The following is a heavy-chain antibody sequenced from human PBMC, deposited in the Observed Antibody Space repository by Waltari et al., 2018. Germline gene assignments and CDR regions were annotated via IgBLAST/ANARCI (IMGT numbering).Heavy chain of an antibody. CDR1: GFTSSSYS. Sequence: EVQLVESGGGLVQPGGSLSLPCAASGFTSSSYSMNWVRQAPGKGLEWDSYISSSSSTIYYADSVKGRFTISRDNAKNSLYLQMNSLRDEDTAVYYCARESSYDYVWGSYRGHFDYWGQGTLVTVSS. CDR3: ARESSYDYVWGSYRGHFDY. V-gene: IGHV3-48*02. CDR2: ISSSSSTI. D-gene: IGHD3-16*02. J-gene: IGHJ4*02.